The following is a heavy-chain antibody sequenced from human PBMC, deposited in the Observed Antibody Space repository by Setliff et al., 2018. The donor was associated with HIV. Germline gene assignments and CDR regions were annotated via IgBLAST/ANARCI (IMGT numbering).Heavy chain of an antibody. D-gene: IGHD5-12*01. J-gene: IGHJ4*02. V-gene: IGHV3-23*01. Sequence: AGSLSLSCAASGFTFSSFAMTWVRQAPGKGLEWVSAISGRGGSTYYADSVKGRFTISRDNSKNTLYLQRNSLRAEDTAVYYCAKDSGYEGDHYFDYWGQGTLVTVSS. CDR1: GFTFSSFA. CDR3: AKDSGYEGDHYFDY. CDR2: ISGRGGST.